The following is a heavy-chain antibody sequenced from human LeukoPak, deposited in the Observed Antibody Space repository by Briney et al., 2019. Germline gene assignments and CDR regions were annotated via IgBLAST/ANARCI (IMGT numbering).Heavy chain of an antibody. CDR1: GFTFSDYY. J-gene: IGHJ4*02. D-gene: IGHD2-2*01. Sequence: PGGSLRLSCAASGFTFSDYYMSWIRQAPGKGLEWVSYISSSTSYTRYADSVKGRFTISRDNAKNSVYLQMNSLRVEDTAVYYCARDSGAAAHYFDYWGQGTLVTVSS. CDR3: ARDSGAAAHYFDY. CDR2: ISSSTSYT. V-gene: IGHV3-11*05.